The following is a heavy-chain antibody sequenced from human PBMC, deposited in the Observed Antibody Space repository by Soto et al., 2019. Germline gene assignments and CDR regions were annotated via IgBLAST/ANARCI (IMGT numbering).Heavy chain of an antibody. D-gene: IGHD3-3*01. V-gene: IGHV4-34*01. CDR3: AGCSTFWSGRPFDY. CDR2: INHSGST. J-gene: IGHJ4*02. Sequence: PSETLSLTCAVYGGSFSGYYWSWIRQPPGKGLEWIGEINHSGSTNYNPSLKSRVTISVDTSKNQFSLKLSSVTAADTAVYYCAGCSTFWSGRPFDYWGQGTLVTVSS. CDR1: GGSFSGYY.